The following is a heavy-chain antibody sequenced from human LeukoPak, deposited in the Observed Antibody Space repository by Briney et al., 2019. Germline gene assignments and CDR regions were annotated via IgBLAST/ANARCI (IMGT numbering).Heavy chain of an antibody. V-gene: IGHV3-74*01. CDR2: INADGSST. J-gene: IGHJ4*02. Sequence: GGSLRLSCAASGFSFNSYWMHWVRQAPGKGLVCVSGINADGSSTIYADSVKGRFTISRDNAKNTLYLQMNSLRAEDTAVYYCARKSTVTLFDYWGQGALVTVSS. D-gene: IGHD4-17*01. CDR3: ARKSTVTLFDY. CDR1: GFSFNSYW.